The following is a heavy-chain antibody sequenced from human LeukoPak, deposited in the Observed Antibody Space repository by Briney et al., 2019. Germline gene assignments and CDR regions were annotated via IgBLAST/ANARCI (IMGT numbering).Heavy chain of an antibody. CDR1: GYTFTDYY. D-gene: IGHD4-17*01. CDR2: VNPDTGAT. Sequence: GASVKVSCKASGYTFTDYYMHWVRQAPGQGLEWMGWVNPDTGATNYAQKFQGRVTMTRDTSLTTAYMDLSRLTSDDTAVYYCATETSVTTRGVYWGQGTLVPVSS. CDR3: ATETSVTTRGVY. J-gene: IGHJ4*02. V-gene: IGHV1-2*02.